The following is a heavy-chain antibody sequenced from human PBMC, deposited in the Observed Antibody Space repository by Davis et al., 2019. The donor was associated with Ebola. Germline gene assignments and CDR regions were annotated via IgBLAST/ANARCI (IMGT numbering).Heavy chain of an antibody. D-gene: IGHD3-22*01. CDR1: GGSVSSRSYY. J-gene: IGHJ4*02. CDR2: IYYSGST. V-gene: IGHV4-61*01. CDR3: ASVQYDSSGYYWGYFNY. Sequence: MPSETLSLTCTVSGGSVSSRSYYWSWIRQPPGKGLEWIGYIYYSGSTNYNPSLKSRVTISVDTSKNQFSLKLSSVTAADTAVYYCASVQYDSSGYYWGYFNYWGQGTLVTVSS.